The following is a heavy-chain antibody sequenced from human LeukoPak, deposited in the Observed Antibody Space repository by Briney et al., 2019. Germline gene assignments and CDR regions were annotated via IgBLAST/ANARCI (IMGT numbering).Heavy chain of an antibody. V-gene: IGHV3-74*01. J-gene: IGHJ4*02. CDR3: VRDLGGRSGH. CDR1: GFTFSSNW. D-gene: IGHD1-26*01. Sequence: RGSLRLSCAASGFTFSSNWMHWVRQAPGKGLVWVSRINEDGSTTNYADSVKGRSTIFRDNAKNTLYLQMNSLRAEDTAVYYCVRDLGGRSGHWGQGTLVTVSS. CDR2: INEDGSTT.